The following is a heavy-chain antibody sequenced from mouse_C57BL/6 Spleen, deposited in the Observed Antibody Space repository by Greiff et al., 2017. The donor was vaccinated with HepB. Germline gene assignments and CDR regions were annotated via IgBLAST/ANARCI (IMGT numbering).Heavy chain of an antibody. J-gene: IGHJ4*01. CDR2: ISSGGDYI. D-gene: IGHD3-2*02. V-gene: IGHV5-9-1*02. CDR1: GFTFSSYA. CDR3: TRVASSGILYYAMDY. Sequence: EVKLMESGEGLVKPGGSLKLSCAASGFTFSSYAMSWVRQTPEKRLEWVAYISSGGDYIYYADTVKGRFTISRDNARNTLYLQMSSLKSEDTAMYYCTRVASSGILYYAMDYWGQGTSVTVSS.